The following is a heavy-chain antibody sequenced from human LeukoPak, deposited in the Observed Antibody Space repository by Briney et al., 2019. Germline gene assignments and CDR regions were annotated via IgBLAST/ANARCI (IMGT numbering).Heavy chain of an antibody. CDR3: ARDPLDISRWANAFDI. Sequence: GGSLRLSCAASGFTFDDYAMHWVRQAPGKGLEWVSGISWNSGSIVYAASVKGRFTISRDNSKNTLHLQMNGLRAEDTAVYYCARDPLDISRWANAFDIWGQGTTVIVSS. J-gene: IGHJ3*02. CDR2: ISWNSGSI. D-gene: IGHD5-12*01. V-gene: IGHV3-9*01. CDR1: GFTFDDYA.